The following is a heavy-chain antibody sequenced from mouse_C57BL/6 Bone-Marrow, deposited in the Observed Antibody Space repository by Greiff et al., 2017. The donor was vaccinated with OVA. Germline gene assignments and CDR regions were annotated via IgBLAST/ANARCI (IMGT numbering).Heavy chain of an antibody. D-gene: IGHD2-5*01. CDR2: IDPETGGT. J-gene: IGHJ4*01. Sequence: VQLQPSGAELVRPGASVTLSCKASGYTFTDYEMHWVKQTPVHGLEWIGAIDPETGGTAYNQKFKGKAILTADKSSSTAYMELRSLTSEDSAVYYSTRGYSNYYAMDDWGQGTSVTVSS. CDR1: GYTFTDYE. CDR3: TRGYSNYYAMDD. V-gene: IGHV1-15*01.